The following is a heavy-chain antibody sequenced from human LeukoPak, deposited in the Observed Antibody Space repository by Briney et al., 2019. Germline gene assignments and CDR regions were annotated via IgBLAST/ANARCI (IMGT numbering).Heavy chain of an antibody. CDR3: ARDGVHGYNDIDF. Sequence: PGGSLRLSCAASGFPFRSYSMHWVRPAPGRGLESVAVISHDGTQRYYAGSVKGRFTISRDNSENSLYLQMNSLSADGSALYYCARDGVHGYNDIDFWGQGTLVTVSS. V-gene: IGHV3-30-3*01. J-gene: IGHJ4*02. CDR2: ISHDGTQR. CDR1: GFPFRSYS. D-gene: IGHD5-24*01.